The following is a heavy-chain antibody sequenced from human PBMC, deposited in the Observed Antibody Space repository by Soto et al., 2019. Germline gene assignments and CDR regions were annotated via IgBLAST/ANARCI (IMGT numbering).Heavy chain of an antibody. CDR1: GGSFSGYY. V-gene: IGHV4-34*01. J-gene: IGHJ6*03. D-gene: IGHD2-2*01. Sequence: SETLSLTCAVYGGSFSGYYWSWIRQPPGKGLEWIGEINHSGSTNYNPSLKSRVTISVDTSKNQFSLKLSSVTAADTAVYYCARGCSSTSCYASYSGFHANFYYYMDVWGKGTTVTVSS. CDR2: INHSGST. CDR3: ARGCSSTSCYASYSGFHANFYYYMDV.